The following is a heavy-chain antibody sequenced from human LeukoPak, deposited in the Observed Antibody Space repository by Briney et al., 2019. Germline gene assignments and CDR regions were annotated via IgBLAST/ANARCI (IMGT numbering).Heavy chain of an antibody. J-gene: IGHJ4*02. V-gene: IGHV4-39*06. D-gene: IGHD4/OR15-4a*01. CDR2: IYSSGST. CDR3: AKEGTYTYGASDFDY. CDR1: GVSISSSSYY. Sequence: SETLSLTCTVSGVSISSSSYYWGWIRQPPGKGLEWIGSIYSSGSTYYNPSLKCRVTISVDTSKNQFTLKLSSVTAADTAVYYCAKEGTYTYGASDFDYWGQGTLVTVSS.